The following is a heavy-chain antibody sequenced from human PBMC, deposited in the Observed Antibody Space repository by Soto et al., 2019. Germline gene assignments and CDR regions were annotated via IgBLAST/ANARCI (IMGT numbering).Heavy chain of an antibody. D-gene: IGHD3-22*01. J-gene: IGHJ4*02. V-gene: IGHV3-7*03. CDR2: IKQDGSEK. Sequence: EVQLVESGGGLVQPGGSLRLSCAASGFTFSGYWMSWVRQAPGKGLEWVAHIKQDGSEKKYVDSVRGRFTISRDNAKNSLYLQMNRLRAEDTVVLYCARARHYYHSSAFYLDHFDYWGQGTLLTVSS. CDR1: GFTFSGYW. CDR3: ARARHYYHSSAFYLDHFDY.